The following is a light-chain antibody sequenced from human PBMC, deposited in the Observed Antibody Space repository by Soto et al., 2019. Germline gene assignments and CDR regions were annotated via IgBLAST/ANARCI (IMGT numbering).Light chain of an antibody. CDR1: RSVSSSY. V-gene: IGKV3-20*01. Sequence: EIGLTQSPGTLSLSPGERATLSCRASRSVSSSYLAWYQQKPGQAPRLLIYGASSRATGIPDRFSGSGSGTDFTLTISRLEPEDFAVYYCQQYGSSPITFGPGTKVDIK. CDR2: GAS. J-gene: IGKJ3*01. CDR3: QQYGSSPIT.